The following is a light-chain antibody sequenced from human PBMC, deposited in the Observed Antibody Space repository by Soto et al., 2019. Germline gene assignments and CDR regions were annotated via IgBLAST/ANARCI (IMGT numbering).Light chain of an antibody. Sequence: QSALTQPPSASGSPGQSVTISCTGASTDANDYNYVSWYQQYPGKAPKLIIYEVIRRPSGVPDRCSGSKTGNTASVTVSGLQAEDEAKGYCSSYVGDNNVVFGGGTKVTVL. CDR2: EVI. CDR1: STDANDYNY. CDR3: SSYVGDNNVV. V-gene: IGLV2-8*01. J-gene: IGLJ2*01.